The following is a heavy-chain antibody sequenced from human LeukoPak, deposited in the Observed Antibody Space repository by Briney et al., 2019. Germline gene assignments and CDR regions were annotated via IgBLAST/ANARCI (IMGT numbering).Heavy chain of an antibody. Sequence: GGSLRLSCAASGFTFSSACLSWVRQAPGKGLEWVGRIRTKSDGETVDYAAPVKGRFTISRDDSKDTLFLQMNSLKTEDTAVYYCATPALGRRLYYYDYWGQGTLVTVSP. V-gene: IGHV3-15*07. CDR3: ATPALGRRLYYYDY. CDR2: IRTKSDGETV. J-gene: IGHJ4*02. D-gene: IGHD3-16*01. CDR1: GFTFSSAC.